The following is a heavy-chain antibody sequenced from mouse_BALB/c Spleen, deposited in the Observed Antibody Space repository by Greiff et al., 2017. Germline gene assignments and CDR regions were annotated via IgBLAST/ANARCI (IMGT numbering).Heavy chain of an antibody. CDR3: ARGATAYYAMDY. V-gene: IGHV1S135*01. J-gene: IGHJ4*01. CDR2: IDPFNGGT. D-gene: IGHD1-2*01. CDR1: GYSFTSYY. Sequence: VQLQQSGPELLKPGASVKISCKASGYSFTSYYMHWVKQSHGKSLEWIGYIDPFNGGTSYNQKFKGKATLTVDKSSSTAYMHLSSLTSEDSAVYYCARGATAYYAMDYWGQGTSGTVSS.